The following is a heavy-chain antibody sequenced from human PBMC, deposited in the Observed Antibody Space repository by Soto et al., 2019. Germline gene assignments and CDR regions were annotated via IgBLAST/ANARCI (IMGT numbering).Heavy chain of an antibody. Sequence: EVQLVESGGGVVQPGGSLRLSCTASGFTFNTHWMHWVRQAPGKALVWVSRIYFDGITTNYADSVKGRLNVSRDNAKNTVYLHVNTLRDEDTAVYYCARGGAMGVDYWGQGTLVTVSS. D-gene: IGHD1-26*01. J-gene: IGHJ4*02. CDR2: IYFDGITT. V-gene: IGHV3-74*01. CDR3: ARGGAMGVDY. CDR1: GFTFNTHW.